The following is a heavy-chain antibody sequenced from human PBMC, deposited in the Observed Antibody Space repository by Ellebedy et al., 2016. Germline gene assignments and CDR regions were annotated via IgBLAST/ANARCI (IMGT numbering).Heavy chain of an antibody. J-gene: IGHJ6*02. V-gene: IGHV1-18*01. D-gene: IGHD1-20*01. Sequence: ASVKVSCKASNKIFSNYGLTWVRQARGQGLEWMGWISAYSGHTKYAENLQGRVTLTTDTSTNIAYMDLRSLRSDDTAVYYCATANNWNDVGLDYYYGMDVWGQGTMVTVSS. CDR1: NKIFSNYG. CDR3: ATANNWNDVGLDYYYGMDV. CDR2: ISAYSGHT.